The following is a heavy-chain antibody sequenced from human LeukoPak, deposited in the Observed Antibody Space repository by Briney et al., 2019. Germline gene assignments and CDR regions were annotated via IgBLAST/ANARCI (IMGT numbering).Heavy chain of an antibody. CDR3: ARRLQTYYDFWSGYPYYDY. CDR1: GYTFTSYG. D-gene: IGHD3-3*01. Sequence: ASVKVSCKASGYTFTSYGISWVRQAPGQGLEWMGWIGAYNGNTNYAQKLQGRVTMTTDTSTSTAYMELRSLRSDDTAVYYCARRLQTYYDFWSGYPYYDYWGQGTLVTVSS. V-gene: IGHV1-18*01. J-gene: IGHJ4*02. CDR2: IGAYNGNT.